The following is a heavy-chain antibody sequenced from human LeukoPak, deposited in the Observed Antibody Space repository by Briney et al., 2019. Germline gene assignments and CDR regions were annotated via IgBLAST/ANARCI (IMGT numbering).Heavy chain of an antibody. Sequence: PSETLSLXCTVSGGSISSYYWSWIRQPPGKGLEWIGYIYYSRSTNYNPSLKSRVTISVDTSKNQFSLKLSSVTAADTAVYYCASSWEGVGYPYFDYWGQGTLVTVSS. CDR1: GGSISSYY. CDR2: IYYSRST. V-gene: IGHV4-59*01. CDR3: ASSWEGVGYPYFDY. J-gene: IGHJ4*02. D-gene: IGHD1-26*01.